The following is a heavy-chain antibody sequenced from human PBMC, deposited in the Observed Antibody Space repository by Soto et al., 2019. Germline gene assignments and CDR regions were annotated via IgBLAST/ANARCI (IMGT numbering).Heavy chain of an antibody. V-gene: IGHV6-1*01. CDR1: GDSVSGNSAA. CDR3: AREFRYYEIRHSYFDY. D-gene: IGHD3-16*01. J-gene: IGHJ4*02. Sequence: SPTLSLTCAISGDSVSGNSAAWNWIRQSPSRGLEWLGRTYYRSKWYNDYSVSVKSRITVTPDTSKNQFSLHLESVTPEDTAVYYCAREFRYYEIRHSYFDYWVQGALVTVSS. CDR2: TYYRSKWYN.